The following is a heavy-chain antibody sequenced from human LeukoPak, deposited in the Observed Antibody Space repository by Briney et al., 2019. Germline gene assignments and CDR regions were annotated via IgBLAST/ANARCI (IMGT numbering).Heavy chain of an antibody. D-gene: IGHD4-23*01. J-gene: IGHJ6*03. Sequence: SETLSLTCTVSDGSIGTYYWSWIRQPPGKGLEYIGYIYYSGSTNYNPSLTSRVTISLDTSKNRFSLKLSSVTAADAAVYYCARLAWGNSGGHYYYYIDVWGKGTTVAVSS. CDR2: IYYSGST. V-gene: IGHV4-59*01. CDR3: ARLAWGNSGGHYYYYIDV. CDR1: DGSIGTYY.